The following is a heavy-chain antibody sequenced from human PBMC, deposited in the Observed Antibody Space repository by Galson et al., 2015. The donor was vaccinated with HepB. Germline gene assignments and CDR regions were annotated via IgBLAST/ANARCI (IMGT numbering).Heavy chain of an antibody. J-gene: IGHJ4*02. CDR2: IYSDGTT. Sequence: SLRLSCAASGFTVSNNYMTWVRQAPETGLEWVSLIYSDGTTRYAGSVKGRFTISRDNSKNMLYLQMNSLRAEDTAIYYCTGLRGSTPGGFWGQGTPVTVSS. CDR1: GFTVSNNY. D-gene: IGHD1-7*01. CDR3: TGLRGSTPGGF. V-gene: IGHV3-53*01.